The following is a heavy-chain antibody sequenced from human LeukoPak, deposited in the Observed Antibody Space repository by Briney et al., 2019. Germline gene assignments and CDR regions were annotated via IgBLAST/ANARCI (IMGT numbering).Heavy chain of an antibody. V-gene: IGHV3-21*01. CDR1: GFTFSSYA. CDR3: ARIEGSCSYFDY. Sequence: KTGGSLRLSCAASGFTFSSYAMHWVRQAPGKGLEWVSYITSSSGYMYYADSEKGRFTISKDNAKNSVYLRMNSRSAEDTAVYYSARIEGSCSYFDYWGQGTLVTVSS. CDR2: ITSSSGYM. D-gene: IGHD1-26*01. J-gene: IGHJ4*02.